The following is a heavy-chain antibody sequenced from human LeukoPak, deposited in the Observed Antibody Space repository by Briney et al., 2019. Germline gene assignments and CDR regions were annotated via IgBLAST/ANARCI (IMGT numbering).Heavy chain of an antibody. CDR2: IYYSGNT. D-gene: IGHD3/OR15-3a*01. CDR3: ARQTGSGLFILP. J-gene: IGHJ4*02. CDR1: GVSISSSNSY. V-gene: IGHV4-39*01. Sequence: TSETLSLTCTVSGVSISSSNSYWGWIRQPPGKGLEWIGSIYYSGNTYYNASLKGQVSISIDTSKNQFSLKLTSVTAADTAVYYCARQTGSGLFILPGGQGTLVTVSS.